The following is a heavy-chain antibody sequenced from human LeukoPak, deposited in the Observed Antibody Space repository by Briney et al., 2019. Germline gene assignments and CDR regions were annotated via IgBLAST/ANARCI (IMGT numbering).Heavy chain of an antibody. D-gene: IGHD2-21*01. CDR3: TKSAYSDNI. CDR2: IWYDGSNK. V-gene: IGHV3-33*06. J-gene: IGHJ3*02. Sequence: GGSLRLSCAASGFTFSSYGMHWVRQAPGKGLEWVAVIWYDGSNKYYADSVKGRFTISRDNSENTLYLQMNSLRAEDTAVYYCTKSAYSDNIWGQGTMVTVSS. CDR1: GFTFSSYG.